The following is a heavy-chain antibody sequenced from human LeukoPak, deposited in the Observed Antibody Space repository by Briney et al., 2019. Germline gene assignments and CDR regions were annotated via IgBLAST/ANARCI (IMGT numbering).Heavy chain of an antibody. CDR1: GYTFANFG. V-gene: IGHV1-2*02. CDR2: INPNSGGT. J-gene: IGHJ4*02. Sequence: VKVSCKASGYTFANFGITWVRQAPGQGLEWMGWINPNSGGTNYAQKFQGRVTMTRDTSISTAYMELSRLRSDDTAVYYCAATMVRGSYFDYWGQGTLVTVSS. CDR3: AATMVRGSYFDY. D-gene: IGHD3-10*01.